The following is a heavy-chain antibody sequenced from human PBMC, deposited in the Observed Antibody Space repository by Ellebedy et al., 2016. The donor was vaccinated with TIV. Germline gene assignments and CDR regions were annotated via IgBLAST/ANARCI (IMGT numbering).Heavy chain of an antibody. CDR3: ASHYSASGRRAYFDS. J-gene: IGHJ4*02. CDR1: GASINNLW. Sequence: MPSETLSLTCTVSGASINNLWWSWSRQRPGKGLEWVGSIYYYGITNYSPALRSRVTISLGPSKNQFSLNLTSVTAADTAVYYCASHYSASGRRAYFDSWGQGAPVTVSS. D-gene: IGHD6-19*01. V-gene: IGHV4-59*11. CDR2: IYYYGIT.